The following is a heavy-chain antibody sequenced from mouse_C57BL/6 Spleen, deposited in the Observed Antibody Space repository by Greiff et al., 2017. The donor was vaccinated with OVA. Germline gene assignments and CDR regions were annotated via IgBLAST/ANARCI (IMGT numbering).Heavy chain of an antibody. J-gene: IGHJ4*01. V-gene: IGHV1-82*01. CDR3: ATKHLYYDLRDAMDY. CDR2: IYPGDGDT. D-gene: IGHD2-4*01. CDR1: GYAFSSSW. Sequence: QVQLQQSGPELVKPGASVKISCKASGYAFSSSWMNWVKQRPGKGLEWIGRIYPGDGDTNYNGKFKGKATLTADKSSSTAYMQLSSLTSEDSAVYFCATKHLYYDLRDAMDYWGQGTSVTVSS.